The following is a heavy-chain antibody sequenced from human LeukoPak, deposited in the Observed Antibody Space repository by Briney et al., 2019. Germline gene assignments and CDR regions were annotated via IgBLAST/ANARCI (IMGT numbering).Heavy chain of an antibody. Sequence: NSSETLSLTCSVSGGSISSYYWSCIRQSPGKGLEWIGHIHYSGSTNYNPSLKSRITISADTSKNQFSLKLSSVTAADTAVYYCARRRFVTMVRGVIPHAFGIWGQGTMVTVSS. V-gene: IGHV4-59*12. J-gene: IGHJ3*02. D-gene: IGHD3-10*01. CDR3: ARRRFVTMVRGVIPHAFGI. CDR1: GGSISSYY. CDR2: IHYSGST.